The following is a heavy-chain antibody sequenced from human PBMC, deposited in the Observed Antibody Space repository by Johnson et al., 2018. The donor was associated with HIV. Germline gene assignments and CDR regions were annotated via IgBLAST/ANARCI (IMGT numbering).Heavy chain of an antibody. CDR2: IGSAGDT. V-gene: IGHV3-13*01. CDR1: GFTFSIYD. J-gene: IGHJ3*02. Sequence: VQLVESGGGLVQPGGSLRLSCAASGFTFSIYDMHWVRQGTGKGLEGVSAIGSAGDTYYPGSVKGRFTISRENAKNSLYLQMNSLRAEDTAVYYCARDRTSQRWELLPDDAFDIWGQGTVVTVSS. D-gene: IGHD1-26*01. CDR3: ARDRTSQRWELLPDDAFDI.